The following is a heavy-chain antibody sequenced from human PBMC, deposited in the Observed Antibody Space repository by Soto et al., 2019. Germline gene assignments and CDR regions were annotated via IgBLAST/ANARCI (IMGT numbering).Heavy chain of an antibody. CDR3: AGGAAEYQDYRCNYLLDY. CDR1: GYSFITYG. J-gene: IGHJ4*02. Sequence: QVQLVQSGAEVKKPGASVKVSCKVSGYSFITYGVSWVRQAPGQGLDWMGWISTYNGNTKYAERLQGRVTMTTDTNTGHSLIGLRSLRFDDKARLYLAGGAAEYQDYRCNYLLDYWGQGTLVTVSS. D-gene: IGHD3-16*01. V-gene: IGHV1-18*01. CDR2: ISTYNGNT.